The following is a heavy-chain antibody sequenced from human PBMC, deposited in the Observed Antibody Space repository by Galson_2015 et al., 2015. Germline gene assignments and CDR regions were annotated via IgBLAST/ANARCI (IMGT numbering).Heavy chain of an antibody. J-gene: IGHJ4*02. Sequence: SLRLSCAASGFTFSGSAMHWVRQASGKGLEWVGRIRSKANSYATAYAASVKGRFTISRDDSKNTSYLQMNSLKTEYTAVYYCTTRDGYNYDCWGQGTLVTVSS. CDR2: IRSKANSYAT. CDR3: TTRDGYNYDC. D-gene: IGHD5-24*01. V-gene: IGHV3-73*01. CDR1: GFTFSGSA.